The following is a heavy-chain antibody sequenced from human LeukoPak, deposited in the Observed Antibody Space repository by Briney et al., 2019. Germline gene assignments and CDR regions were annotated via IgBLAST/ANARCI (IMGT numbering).Heavy chain of an antibody. CDR3: AGAGYSSSWYVRFWFDP. CDR1: GGSFSGYY. Sequence: SETLSLTCAVYGGSFSGYYWSWIRQPPGKGLEWIGEINHSGSTNYNPSFKSRVTISVDTSKNQFSLKLSSVTAADTAVYYCAGAGYSSSWYVRFWFDPWGQGTLVTVSS. J-gene: IGHJ5*02. V-gene: IGHV4-34*01. D-gene: IGHD6-13*01. CDR2: INHSGST.